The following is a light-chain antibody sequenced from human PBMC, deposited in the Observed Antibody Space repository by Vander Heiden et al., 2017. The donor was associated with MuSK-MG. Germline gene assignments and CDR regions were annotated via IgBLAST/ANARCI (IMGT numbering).Light chain of an antibody. Sequence: DIQMTQSPSSLSASVGDRVTITCRASQGIGNDLGWYQQKPGKAPKRLIYATSSFQSGVPSRFSGSGSGTEFTLTISSLQPEDFATYYCLQYNSSPLTFGGGTKVEIK. CDR3: LQYNSSPLT. CDR1: QGIGND. J-gene: IGKJ4*01. V-gene: IGKV1-17*01. CDR2: ATS.